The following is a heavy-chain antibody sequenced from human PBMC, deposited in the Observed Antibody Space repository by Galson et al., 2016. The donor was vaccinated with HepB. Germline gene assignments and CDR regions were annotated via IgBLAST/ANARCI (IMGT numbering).Heavy chain of an antibody. D-gene: IGHD4-11*01. CDR3: ARRPPVTGRSGHYFDS. CDR1: GYTFTTYW. V-gene: IGHV5-51*01. CDR2: IYPGDSDT. J-gene: IGHJ4*02. Sequence: QSGAAVKKPGESLKISCKGSGYTFTTYWIGWVRQMTGKGLEWMGIIYPGDSDTRYSPSFQGQVTISADKSINTAYMQWSSLKASDSGIYCCARRPPVTGRSGHYFDSWGQGTLVTVSS.